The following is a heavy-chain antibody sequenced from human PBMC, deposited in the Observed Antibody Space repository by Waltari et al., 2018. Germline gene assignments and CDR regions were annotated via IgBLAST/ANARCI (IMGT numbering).Heavy chain of an antibody. CDR2: IYSGGST. Sequence: EVQLLESGGGLVQPGGSLRLSCAASGFTFSSYAMSWVRQAPGKGLEWVSVIYSGGSTYYADAVKGRFTISRDNSKNTRYLQMNSLRAEDTAVYYCAKESSSPQPTPDYWGQGTLVTVSS. J-gene: IGHJ4*02. D-gene: IGHD6-13*01. V-gene: IGHV3-23*03. CDR3: AKESSSPQPTPDY. CDR1: GFTFSSYA.